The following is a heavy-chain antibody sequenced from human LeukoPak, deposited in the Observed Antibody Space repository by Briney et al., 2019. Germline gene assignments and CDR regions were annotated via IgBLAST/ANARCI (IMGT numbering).Heavy chain of an antibody. Sequence: PGRSLRLSCAASGFTLDDNVMHWVRQPPGKGLEWVSGIGWNSDTIGYADSVKGRFTISRDNAKNSLYLQMNSLRAEDTALYYCAKDMRNSYGGGGVDYWGQGTLVTVSS. CDR3: AKDMRNSYGGGGVDY. CDR2: IGWNSDTI. J-gene: IGHJ4*02. V-gene: IGHV3-9*01. D-gene: IGHD5-18*01. CDR1: GFTLDDNV.